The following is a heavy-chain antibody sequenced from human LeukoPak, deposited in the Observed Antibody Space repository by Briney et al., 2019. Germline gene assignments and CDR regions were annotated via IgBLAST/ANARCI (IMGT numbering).Heavy chain of an antibody. D-gene: IGHD2-2*02. J-gene: IGHJ6*02. CDR3: ARGDHCSTSSCFTGADYGMDV. CDR2: IYPGDSDT. CDR1: GYTFTDYW. Sequence: GESLKISCKGSGYTFTDYWIGWVRQMPGKGLEWMGIIYPGDSDTKYSPSFQGQVTISADKSITTAYLQWRSLKATDTAMYYCARGDHCSTSSCFTGADYGMDVWAEGPRSPSP. V-gene: IGHV5-51*01.